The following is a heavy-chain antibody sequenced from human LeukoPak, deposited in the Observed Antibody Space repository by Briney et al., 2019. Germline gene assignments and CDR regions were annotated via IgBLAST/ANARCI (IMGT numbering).Heavy chain of an antibody. CDR3: AKGGPEKKYYFDY. Sequence: PGGSLRLSCAASGFTFSDYYMSWIRQAPGKGLEWVSYISSSGSSIYYADSVKGRFTISRDNAKNSLYLQMNSLRAEDTAVYYCAKGGPEKKYYFDYWGQGTLVTVSS. D-gene: IGHD1-14*01. CDR1: GFTFSDYY. V-gene: IGHV3-11*01. J-gene: IGHJ4*02. CDR2: ISSSGSSI.